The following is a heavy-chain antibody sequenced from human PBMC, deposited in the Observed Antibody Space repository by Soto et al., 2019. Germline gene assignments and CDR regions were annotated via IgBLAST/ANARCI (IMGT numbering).Heavy chain of an antibody. CDR3: ARDKFSYGDNGWFDP. V-gene: IGHV4-31*03. Sequence: QGQLQESGPGLVKPSQTLSLTCTVSGGSITNIGHSWSWVRQRPGKGLEWVGYIHDSGNADYNPILKSRASISVDSSKNQFAPKLTSVTAADTAKYFCARDKFSYGDNGWFDPWGQGILVTVS. CDR1: GGSITNIGHS. CDR2: IHDSGNA. D-gene: IGHD4-17*01. J-gene: IGHJ5*02.